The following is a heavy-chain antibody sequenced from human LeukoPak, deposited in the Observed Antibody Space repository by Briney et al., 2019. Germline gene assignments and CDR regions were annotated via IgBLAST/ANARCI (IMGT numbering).Heavy chain of an antibody. CDR3: ARGPGVRGVILNRSLEARFLFDP. CDR2: IYYSGST. Sequence: SETLSLTYTVSGGSISSSSYYWGWIRQPPGKGLEWIGSIYYSGSTYYNPSLKSRVTMSVDTSKNQFSLKLSSVTAADTAVYYCARGPGVRGVILNRSLEARFLFDPWGQGTLVTVSS. V-gene: IGHV4-39*07. J-gene: IGHJ5*02. D-gene: IGHD3-10*01. CDR1: GGSISSSSYY.